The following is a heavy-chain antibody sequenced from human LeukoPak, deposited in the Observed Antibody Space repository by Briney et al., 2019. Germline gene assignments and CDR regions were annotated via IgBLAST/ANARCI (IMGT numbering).Heavy chain of an antibody. CDR3: ARNGELRFLEWLLTYMDV. CDR2: INPNSGGT. J-gene: IGHJ6*03. V-gene: IGHV1-2*02. Sequence: ASVKVSCKASGYTFTSYDINWVRQATGQGLEGMGWINPNSGGTNYAQKFQGRVTMTRDTSISTAYMELSRLRSDDTAVYYCARNGELRFLEWLLTYMDVWGKGTAVTVSS. CDR1: GYTFTSYD. D-gene: IGHD3-3*01.